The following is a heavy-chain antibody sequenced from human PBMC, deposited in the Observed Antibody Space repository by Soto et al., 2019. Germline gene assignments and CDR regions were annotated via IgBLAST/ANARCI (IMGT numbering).Heavy chain of an antibody. D-gene: IGHD6-13*01. CDR1: GGSISSGDYY. V-gene: IGHV4-30-4*01. Sequence: QVQLQESGPGLVKPSQTLSLTCTVSGGSISSGDYYWSWIGQPPGKGMEWIGYIYYSGSTYYNPSLKSRVTISVDTSKHQFSQRLSAVTAADTAVYYCARGQRIAAPPYEYYFDYWGQGTLVTVSS. CDR3: ARGQRIAAPPYEYYFDY. J-gene: IGHJ4*02. CDR2: IYYSGST.